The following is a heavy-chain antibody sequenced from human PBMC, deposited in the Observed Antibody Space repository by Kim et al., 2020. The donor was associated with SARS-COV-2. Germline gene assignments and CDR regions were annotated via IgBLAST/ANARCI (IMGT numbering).Heavy chain of an antibody. D-gene: IGHD5-12*01. CDR3: AKDSNGPPLDSGYDSVSGDYFVNFDY. CDR2: ISGSGGST. Sequence: GGSLRLSCAASGFTFSSYAMSWVRQAPGKGLEWVSAISGSGGSTYYADSVKGRFTISRDNSKNTLYLQMNSLRAEDTAVCYCAKDSNGPPLDSGYDSVSGDYFVNFDYWGQGTLVTVSS. V-gene: IGHV3-23*01. CDR1: GFTFSSYA. J-gene: IGHJ4*02.